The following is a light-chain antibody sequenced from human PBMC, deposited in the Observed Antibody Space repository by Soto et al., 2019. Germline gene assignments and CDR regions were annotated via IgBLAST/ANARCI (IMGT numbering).Light chain of an antibody. Sequence: QSVLTQPPSVSGAPGQRVIISCTGSNSNIGAGYDVRWFQQLPGTAPKLLIYGNINRPSGVPDRFSGSKSGTSASLAITGLQPEDEADYYCQSYDSSLSVLYVFGTGTKLTVL. V-gene: IGLV1-40*01. CDR1: NSNIGAGYD. CDR2: GNI. J-gene: IGLJ1*01. CDR3: QSYDSSLSVLYV.